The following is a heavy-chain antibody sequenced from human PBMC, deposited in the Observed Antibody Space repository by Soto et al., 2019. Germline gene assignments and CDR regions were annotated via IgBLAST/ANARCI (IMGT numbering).Heavy chain of an antibody. CDR2: INPNSGGT. V-gene: IGHV1-2*02. CDR3: AREEGLEYSSFSANFDP. CDR1: GYTFTGYY. D-gene: IGHD6-6*01. Sequence: QVQLVQSGAEVKKPGASVKVSCKASGYTFTGYYMHWVRQAPGQGLEWMGWINPNSGGTNYAQKFQVRVTMNRDTYISTAYMELSRLRSDDTAVYYCAREEGLEYSSFSANFDPWGQGTLVTVSS. J-gene: IGHJ5*02.